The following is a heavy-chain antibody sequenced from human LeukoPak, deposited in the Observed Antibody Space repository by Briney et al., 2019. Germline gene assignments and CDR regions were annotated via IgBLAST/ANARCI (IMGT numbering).Heavy chain of an antibody. CDR3: ARDPRWELNPNLDY. D-gene: IGHD1-26*01. CDR1: GFTFSSYS. J-gene: IGHJ4*02. Sequence: GGSLKLSCAASGFTFSSYSMNWVRQAPGKGLEWVSSISSSSSYIYYADSVKGRFTISRDNAKNSLYLQMNSLRAEDTAVYYCARDPRWELNPNLDYWGQGTLVTVSS. CDR2: ISSSSSYI. V-gene: IGHV3-21*01.